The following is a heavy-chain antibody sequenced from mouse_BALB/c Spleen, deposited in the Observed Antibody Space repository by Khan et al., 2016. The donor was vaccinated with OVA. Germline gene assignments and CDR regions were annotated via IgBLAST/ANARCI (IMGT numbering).Heavy chain of an antibody. CDR3: ARTDYYGSSYYCDY. D-gene: IGHD1-1*01. CDR2: IDPYNGGT. CDR1: GYSFTDYN. V-gene: IGHV1S135*01. J-gene: IGHJ2*01. Sequence: VQLKQSGPELVKPGASVKVSCKASGYSFTDYNMFWVKQSHGKSLEWIGYIDPYNGGTSYNQKFKGKATLTVDKSSSTAFMHLSSLTSEDSAVFYCARTDYYGSSYYCDYWGQCTTLTVSS.